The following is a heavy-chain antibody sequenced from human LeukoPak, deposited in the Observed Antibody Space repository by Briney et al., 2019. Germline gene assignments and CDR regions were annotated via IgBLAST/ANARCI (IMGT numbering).Heavy chain of an antibody. CDR1: GFSFSNAW. CDR3: ITDPGDYENF. J-gene: IGHJ4*02. Sequence: GGSLRLSCAASGFSFSNAWMSWVRQAPGKGLEWVGRIKSKSDGETRDYAATVRGRFAISRDDSKNTLFLLMNSLKTDDTAVYFCITDPGDYENFWGQGTLVTVSS. V-gene: IGHV3-15*01. CDR2: IKSKSDGETR. D-gene: IGHD4-17*01.